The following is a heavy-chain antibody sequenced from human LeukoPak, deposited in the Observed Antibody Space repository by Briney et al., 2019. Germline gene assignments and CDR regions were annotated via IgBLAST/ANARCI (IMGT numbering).Heavy chain of an antibody. CDR1: GGSFSGYY. D-gene: IGHD3-10*01. Sequence: NPSETLSLTCAVYGGSFSGYYWSWIRQPPGKGLEWIGEINHSGSTNYNPSLKSRVTISVDTSKNQFSLKLSSVTAADTAVYYCARLMVRGVTTDYWGQGTLVTVSS. V-gene: IGHV4-34*01. J-gene: IGHJ4*02. CDR2: INHSGST. CDR3: ARLMVRGVTTDY.